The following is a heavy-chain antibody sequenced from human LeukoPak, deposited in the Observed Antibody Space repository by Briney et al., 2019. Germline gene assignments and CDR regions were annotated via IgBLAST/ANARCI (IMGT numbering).Heavy chain of an antibody. CDR1: GGSIFSYY. Sequence: SETLSLTCTVSGGSIFSYYWNWIRQSPGKGLEWLGYIYSNGITNHSPSLRSRGTISIATSKNQFSLRLASVTAADTAIYYCARRAYFDSSGYSPTSGYFDLWGRGTLVTVSS. D-gene: IGHD3-22*01. CDR3: ARRAYFDSSGYSPTSGYFDL. J-gene: IGHJ2*01. V-gene: IGHV4-4*08. CDR2: IYSNGIT.